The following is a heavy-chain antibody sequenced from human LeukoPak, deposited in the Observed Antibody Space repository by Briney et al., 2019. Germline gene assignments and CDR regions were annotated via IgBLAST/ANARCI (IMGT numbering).Heavy chain of an antibody. V-gene: IGHV3-23*01. J-gene: IGHJ3*01. CDR2: ISGTGMST. CDR1: GFTSKTYGFNTYG. Sequence: PGGSLRLSCAASGFTSKTYGFNTYGMSWLRQAPGKGLEWVSVISGTGMSTYYADSVKGRFTISRDNSQNMLYLQMSSLGADDTAIYFCAKDRVGSWSNEDAFDVWGQGTMVIVGS. CDR3: AKDRVGSWSNEDAFDV. D-gene: IGHD3-10*01.